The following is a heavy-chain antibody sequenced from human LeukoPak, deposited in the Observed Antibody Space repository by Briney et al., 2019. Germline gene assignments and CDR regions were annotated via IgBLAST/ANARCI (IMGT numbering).Heavy chain of an antibody. Sequence: ASVKVSCKASGSTFTGYYIHWVRQAPGQGLEWMGRINPNSGDTNYAQKFQGRVTMTRDTSISTAYMELSNLSSDDTAVYYCARDPYVSGSYGCLDPWGQGTPVTVSS. CDR2: INPNSGDT. V-gene: IGHV1-2*06. D-gene: IGHD3-10*01. CDR3: ARDPYVSGSYGCLDP. J-gene: IGHJ5*02. CDR1: GSTFTGYY.